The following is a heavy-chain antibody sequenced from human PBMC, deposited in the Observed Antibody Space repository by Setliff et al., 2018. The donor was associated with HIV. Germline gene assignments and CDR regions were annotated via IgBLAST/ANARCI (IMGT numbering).Heavy chain of an antibody. CDR2: IKADGTDK. D-gene: IGHD5-12*01. CDR1: GFTFSAHQ. J-gene: IGHJ4*02. Sequence: PGGSLRLSCAASGFTFSAHQMSWVRQPPGKGLEWVANIKADGTDKYYVDSVKGRFAISRDNSKNSLYLQMNSLRAEDTAVYYCAKDSGYEGDHYFDYWGQGTLVTVSS. V-gene: IGHV3-7*03. CDR3: AKDSGYEGDHYFDY.